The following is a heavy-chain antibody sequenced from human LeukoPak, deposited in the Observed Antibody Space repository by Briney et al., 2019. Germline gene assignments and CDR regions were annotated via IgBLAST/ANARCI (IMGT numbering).Heavy chain of an antibody. CDR3: ARAPSLYGDVYNWFDP. D-gene: IGHD4-17*01. CDR1: GGSISSGGYY. CDR2: IYYSGST. J-gene: IGHJ5*02. V-gene: IGHV4-31*03. Sequence: SETLSLTCTVSGGSISSGGYYWSWIRQHPGKGLEWIGYIYYSGSTYYNPSLKSRVTISVDTSKNQFSLKLSSVTAADTAVYYCARAPSLYGDVYNWFDPWGQGTLVTVSS.